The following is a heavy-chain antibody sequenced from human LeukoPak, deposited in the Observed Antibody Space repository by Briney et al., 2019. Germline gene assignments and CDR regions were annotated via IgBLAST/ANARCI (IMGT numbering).Heavy chain of an antibody. D-gene: IGHD5-18*01. CDR2: IYYSGST. V-gene: IGHV4-59*08. J-gene: IGHJ5*02. CDR1: GGSLNDYY. Sequence: SETLSLTCTVSGGSLNDYYWSWIRQPPGKGLEWIGYIYYSGSTNYNPSLKSRVTISVDTSRSQFSLKLNSVTAADTAVYYCASPRRGYSYGYSWFDPWGQGTLVTVSS. CDR3: ASPRRGYSYGYSWFDP.